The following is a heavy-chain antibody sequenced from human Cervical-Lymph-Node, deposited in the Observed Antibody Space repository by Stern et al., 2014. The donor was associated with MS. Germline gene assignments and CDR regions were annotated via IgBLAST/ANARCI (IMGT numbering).Heavy chain of an antibody. D-gene: IGHD3-22*01. CDR2: ISWNSGSI. Sequence: EVQLLESGGGLVQPGRSLRLSCAASGFTFDDYAMPWVRQAPGKGLEWVSGISWNSGSIGYADSVKGRFTISRDNAKNSLYLQMNSLRAEDTALYYCAKDFNYYDSSGYYLWGQGTLVTVSS. CDR3: AKDFNYYDSSGYYL. J-gene: IGHJ5*02. CDR1: GFTFDDYA. V-gene: IGHV3-9*01.